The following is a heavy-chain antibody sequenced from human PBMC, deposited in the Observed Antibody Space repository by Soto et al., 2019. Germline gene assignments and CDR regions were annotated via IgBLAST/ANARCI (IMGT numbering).Heavy chain of an antibody. D-gene: IGHD2-15*01. Sequence: ASVKVSCKASGYTFTGYYMHWVRQAPGQGLEWMGWINPNSGGTNYAQKFQGWVTMTRDTSINTAYMELSRLRSDDTAVYYCARDTGDIGYCSGGSCYPTGNWFDPWGQGTLVTVSS. V-gene: IGHV1-2*04. CDR2: INPNSGGT. CDR1: GYTFTGYY. CDR3: ARDTGDIGYCSGGSCYPTGNWFDP. J-gene: IGHJ5*02.